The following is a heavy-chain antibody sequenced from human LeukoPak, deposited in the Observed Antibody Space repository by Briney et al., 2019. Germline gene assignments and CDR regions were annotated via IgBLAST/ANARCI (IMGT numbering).Heavy chain of an antibody. D-gene: IGHD6-13*01. J-gene: IGHJ4*02. V-gene: IGHV3-66*01. CDR3: ASTYSSSWYYFDY. CDR2: IYRGGST. Sequence: GGSLRLSCAASGFTVSSNYMSWVRQAPGKGLEWVSVIYRGGSTDYADSVRGRFTISRDKSKNTLYLQMNSLRAEGTAVYYCASTYSSSWYYFDYWGQGTLVTVSS. CDR1: GFTVSSNY.